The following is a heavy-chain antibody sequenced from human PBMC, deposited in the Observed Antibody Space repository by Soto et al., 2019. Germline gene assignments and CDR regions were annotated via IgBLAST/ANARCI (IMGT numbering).Heavy chain of an antibody. D-gene: IGHD4-17*01. CDR3: AKDMAYGGNSGPFDY. V-gene: IGHV3-43*01. Sequence: GGSLRLSCAASGFTFDDYTMHWVRQAPGRGLEWVSLINWDGGWTYYADSVKGRFTISRDKSKNSLYLQMNSLRTEDTALYYCAKDMAYGGNSGPFDYWGQGTLVTVPS. CDR2: INWDGGWT. CDR1: GFTFDDYT. J-gene: IGHJ4*02.